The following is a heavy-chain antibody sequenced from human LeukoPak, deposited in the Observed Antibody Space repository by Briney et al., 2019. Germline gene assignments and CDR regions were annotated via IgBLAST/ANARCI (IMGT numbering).Heavy chain of an antibody. D-gene: IGHD3-22*01. J-gene: IGHJ4*02. CDR3: ARESGRDHSSGYYYFDY. V-gene: IGHV3-33*01. Sequence: PGGSLRLSCAASGFTFSSYGMHWVRQAPGKGLEWVAVIWYDGSNKYYADSVKGRFTISRDNSKNTLYLQMNSLRAEDTAVYYCARESGRDHSSGYYYFDYWGQGTLVTVSS. CDR1: GFTFSSYG. CDR2: IWYDGSNK.